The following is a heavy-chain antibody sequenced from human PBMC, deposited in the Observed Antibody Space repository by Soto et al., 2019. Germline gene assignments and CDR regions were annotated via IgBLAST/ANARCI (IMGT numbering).Heavy chain of an antibody. CDR3: TRSIAGFSYADS. CDR1: GFTFSTYW. J-gene: IGHJ4*02. CDR2: INGDGSDT. D-gene: IGHD2-2*01. Sequence: GGSLRLSCAASGFTFSTYWMHWVRQAPGKGLVWVSRINGDGSDTVYADSVKGRFTISRDNAKNTLYLQMNSLRAEDTAVYYCTRSIAGFSYADSWGRGTLVTVSS. V-gene: IGHV3-74*01.